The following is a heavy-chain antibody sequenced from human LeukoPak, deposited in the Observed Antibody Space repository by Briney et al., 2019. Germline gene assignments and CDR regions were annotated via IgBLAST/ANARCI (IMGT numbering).Heavy chain of an antibody. CDR1: GGSINTYY. J-gene: IGHJ6*02. Sequence: SETLSLTCTVSGGSINTYYWSWIRQPPGKGLEWIGEINHSGSTNYNPSLKSRVTISVDMSKNQFSLKLSSVTAADTAVYYCARAPSKRYCSSTSCYSYYYYGMDVWGQGTTVTVSS. CDR3: ARAPSKRYCSSTSCYSYYYYGMDV. V-gene: IGHV4-34*01. CDR2: INHSGST. D-gene: IGHD2-2*02.